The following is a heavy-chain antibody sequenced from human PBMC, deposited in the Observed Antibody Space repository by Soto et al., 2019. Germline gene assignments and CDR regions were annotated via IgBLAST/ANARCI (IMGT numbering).Heavy chain of an antibody. CDR2: ISSSSRYI. CDR3: AKRPLGNYASKWFDP. Sequence: GGSLRLSCACSAFNFSSYTMNWVRQAPGKGLELVSSISSSSRYIYYADSVKGRFTISRDNSKNTLYLQMNSLRAEDTAVYYCAKRPLGNYASKWFDPWGQGTLVTVSS. V-gene: IGHV3-21*04. J-gene: IGHJ5*02. CDR1: AFNFSSYT. D-gene: IGHD1-7*01.